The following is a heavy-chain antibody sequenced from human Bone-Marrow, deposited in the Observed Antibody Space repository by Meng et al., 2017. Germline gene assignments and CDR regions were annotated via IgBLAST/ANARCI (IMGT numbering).Heavy chain of an antibody. V-gene: IGHV3-9*03. D-gene: IGHD3-3*01. J-gene: IGHJ3*02. CDR1: GFTFDDYA. CDR3: AKDRAYDFWSGAHAFDI. CDR2: ISWNSGSI. Sequence: GGSLRLSCAASGFTFDDYAMHWVRQAPGKGLEWVSGISWNSGSIGYADSVKGRFTISRDNAQNSLYLQMNSLRADDMALYYCAKDRAYDFWSGAHAFDIWGQGTRVTVSS.